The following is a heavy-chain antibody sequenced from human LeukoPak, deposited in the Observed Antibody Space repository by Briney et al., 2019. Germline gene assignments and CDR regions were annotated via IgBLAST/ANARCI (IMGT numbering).Heavy chain of an antibody. CDR3: AKDKKDVLRFLEWLSPSDY. D-gene: IGHD3-3*01. J-gene: IGHJ4*02. CDR1: GFTFSSYA. Sequence: PGGSLRLSCAASGFTFSSYAMSWVRQAPGKGLEWVSAISGSGGSTYYADSVKGRFTISRDSSKNTLYLQMNSLRAEDTAVYYCAKDKKDVLRFLEWLSPSDYWGQGTLVTVSS. V-gene: IGHV3-23*01. CDR2: ISGSGGST.